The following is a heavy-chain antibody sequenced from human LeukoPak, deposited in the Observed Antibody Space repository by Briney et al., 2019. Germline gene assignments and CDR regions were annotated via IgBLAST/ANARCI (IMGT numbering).Heavy chain of an antibody. CDR2: IFYNEGT. CDR3: AKSGGYGLIDY. J-gene: IGHJ4*01. CDR1: SGSFRTYY. Sequence: SETLSLTCTVSSGSFRTYYWSWIRQPPGKGLEWIGYIFYNEGTSYNPSLKSRVTISIDTSKNQVSLKMSSVTAADTAVYYCAKSGGYGLIDYWGQGTLVTVSS. D-gene: IGHD6-25*01. V-gene: IGHV4-59*08.